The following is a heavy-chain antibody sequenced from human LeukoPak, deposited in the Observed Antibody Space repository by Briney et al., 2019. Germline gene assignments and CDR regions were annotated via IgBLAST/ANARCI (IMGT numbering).Heavy chain of an antibody. CDR2: INPNSGGT. D-gene: IGHD2/OR15-2a*01. J-gene: IGHJ4*02. CDR3: ARVRELNFDY. V-gene: IGHV1-2*06. CDR1: GDSFIGYY. Sequence: GASVRVSCKASGDSFIGYYMHGVRQAPGQWLEWMGRINPNSGGTNYAQKFQGRVTMTRDTSISTAYMDLSRLRSDDTAMYYCARVRELNFDYWGQGTLVTVSS.